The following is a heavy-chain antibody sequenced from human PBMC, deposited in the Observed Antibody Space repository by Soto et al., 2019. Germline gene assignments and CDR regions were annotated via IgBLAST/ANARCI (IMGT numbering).Heavy chain of an antibody. V-gene: IGHV3-49*03. CDR1: GFTFGDYA. J-gene: IGHJ3*02. D-gene: IGHD5-12*01. CDR2: IRSKAYGGTT. CDR3: TRYPQPGDGGYVRDAFDI. Sequence: GGSLRLSCTASGFTFGDYAMSWFRQAPGKGLEWVGFIRSKAYGGTTEYAASVKGRFTISRDDSKSIAYLQMNSLKTEDTAVYYCTRYPQPGDGGYVRDAFDIWGQGTMVTVSS.